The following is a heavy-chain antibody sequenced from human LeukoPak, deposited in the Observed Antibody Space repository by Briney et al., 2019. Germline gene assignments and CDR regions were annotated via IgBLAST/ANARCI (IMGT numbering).Heavy chain of an antibody. J-gene: IGHJ4*02. D-gene: IGHD2-2*01. CDR3: AKDKSCSSVSCYVGY. V-gene: IGHV3-23*01. CDR2: ISGSGGST. CDR1: GFTFSTYA. Sequence: GGSLRLSCAASGFTFSTYAMSWVRQAPGKGLEWVSGISGSGGSTYYADSVKGRFTISRDNSKNTLYLQMNSLRAEDTAVYYCAKDKSCSSVSCYVGYWGQGTLVTVSS.